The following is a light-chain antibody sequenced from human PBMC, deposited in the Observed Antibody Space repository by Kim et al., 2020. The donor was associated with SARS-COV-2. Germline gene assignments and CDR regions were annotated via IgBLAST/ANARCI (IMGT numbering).Light chain of an antibody. CDR2: EAN. CDR3: CSYAGASTYV. V-gene: IGLV2-23*01. Sequence: PAKPNSCRGTSSDIGGNKRVPWYQQHPGKAPKLMIYEANERPSGVSIRFSGAKSGNTASLTISGLQAEDEADYYCCSYAGASTYVFGTGTKVTVL. CDR1: SSDIGGNKR. J-gene: IGLJ1*01.